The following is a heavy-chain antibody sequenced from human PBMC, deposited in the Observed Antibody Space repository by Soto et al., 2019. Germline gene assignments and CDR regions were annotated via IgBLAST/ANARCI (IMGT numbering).Heavy chain of an antibody. CDR1: GYTFTSYG. CDR2: ISAYNGNT. Sequence: ASVKVSCKASGYTFTSYGISWVRQAPGQGLEWMGWISAYNGNTNYAQKLQGRVTMTTDTSTSTAYMELRSLRSDDTAVYYCARDLMVRGVSKTGWSDPWDHGPLVTVAS. J-gene: IGHJ5*02. CDR3: ARDLMVRGVSKTGWSDP. V-gene: IGHV1-18*04. D-gene: IGHD3-10*01.